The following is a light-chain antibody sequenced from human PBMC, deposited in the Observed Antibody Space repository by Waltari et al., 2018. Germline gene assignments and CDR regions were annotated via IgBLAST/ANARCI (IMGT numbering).Light chain of an antibody. J-gene: IGLJ2*01. CDR1: NIGRKR. CDR2: DDS. Sequence: SYVLTQAPSVSVAPGKTAKISCGGDNIGRKRVHWYQQKPGQAPILVVFDDSDRPSGIPERFSGSNSVNTATLTIRRAEAGDEAYYYLQVWDAIYEPVLFGRWTKLTV. V-gene: IGLV3-21*03. CDR3: QVWDAIYEPVL.